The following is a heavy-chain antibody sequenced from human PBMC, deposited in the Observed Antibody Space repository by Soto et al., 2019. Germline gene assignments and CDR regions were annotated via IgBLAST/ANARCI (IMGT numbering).Heavy chain of an antibody. CDR1: GFIFTDYG. D-gene: IGHD3-10*01. CDR2: ISGTSTYI. J-gene: IGHJ4*02. CDR3: ARSPSYYYGSGSYDY. Sequence: GGSLRLSCAASGFIFTDYGMHWVRQAPGKGLEWVSSISGTSTYIYHGDSFKGRFTISRDNAKNSLYLQMNSLRVEDTAVYYCARSPSYYYGSGSYDYWALGNLVTFSS. V-gene: IGHV3-21*06.